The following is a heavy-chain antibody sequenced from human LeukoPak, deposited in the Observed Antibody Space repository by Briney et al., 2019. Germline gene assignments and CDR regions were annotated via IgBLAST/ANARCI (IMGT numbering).Heavy chain of an antibody. CDR3: ATYCSGGSCLSFFDY. Sequence: PGGSLRLSCAASGFTFSSYGMHWVRQAPGKGLEWVAVIWYDGSNKYYADSVKGRFTISRDNSKNTLYLQMNSLRAEDTAVYYCATYCSGGSCLSFFDYWAREPWSPSPQ. V-gene: IGHV3-33*01. D-gene: IGHD2-15*01. J-gene: IGHJ4*02. CDR1: GFTFSSYG. CDR2: IWYDGSNK.